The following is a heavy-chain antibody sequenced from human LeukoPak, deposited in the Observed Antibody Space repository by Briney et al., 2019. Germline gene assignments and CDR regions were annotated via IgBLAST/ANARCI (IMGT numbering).Heavy chain of an antibody. D-gene: IGHD2-2*01. J-gene: IGHJ4*02. CDR2: ISGSGGST. CDR3: AKRDIVVVPAANIDY. Sequence: GGSLKLSCAASGFTFSSYAMSWVRQAPGKGLEWVSAISGSGGSTYYADSVKGRFTISRDNSKNTLYLQMNSLRAEDTAVYYCAKRDIVVVPAANIDYWGQGTLVTVSS. V-gene: IGHV3-23*01. CDR1: GFTFSSYA.